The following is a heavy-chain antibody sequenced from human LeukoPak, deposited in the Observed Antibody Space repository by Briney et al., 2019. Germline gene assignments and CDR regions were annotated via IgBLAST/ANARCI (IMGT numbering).Heavy chain of an antibody. Sequence: AASVKVSCKASGYTFTGYYMHWVRQAPGQGLEWMGWINPNSGGTNYAQKFQGRVTVTRDTSISTAYMELSRLRSDDTAVYYCAREAYDSGSFRTDYYYMDVWGKGTTVTISS. CDR1: GYTFTGYY. CDR3: AREAYDSGSFRTDYYYMDV. V-gene: IGHV1-2*02. CDR2: INPNSGGT. J-gene: IGHJ6*03. D-gene: IGHD3-10*01.